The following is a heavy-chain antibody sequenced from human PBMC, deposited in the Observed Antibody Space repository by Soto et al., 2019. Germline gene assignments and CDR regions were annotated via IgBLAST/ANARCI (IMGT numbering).Heavy chain of an antibody. V-gene: IGHV1-3*01. CDR2: INAGNGNT. CDR1: GYTFTSYA. CDR3: AGEDSSSWYYYFDY. D-gene: IGHD6-13*01. Sequence: ASVKVSCKASGYTFTSYAMHWVRQAPGQRLEWMGWINAGNGNTKYSQKFQGRVTITRDTSASTAYMELSSLRSEDTAVYYCAGEDSSSWYYYFDYWGQGTLVTVS. J-gene: IGHJ4*02.